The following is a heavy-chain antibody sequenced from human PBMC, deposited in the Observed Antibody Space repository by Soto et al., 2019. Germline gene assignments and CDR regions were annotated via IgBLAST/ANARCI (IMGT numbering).Heavy chain of an antibody. J-gene: IGHJ6*02. CDR2: INPNNGVT. V-gene: IGHV1-2*02. Sequence: QVQLVQSGAEVKKPGASVKVSCKASGYTFIGFYMHWVRQAPGQGLEWMGFINPNNGVTKYAQKFQGRVTMTRDTSISTAYMEVSRLRSDDTAVYYCARGPRYGMDVLGQGTTVIVS. CDR3: ARGPRYGMDV. CDR1: GYTFIGFY.